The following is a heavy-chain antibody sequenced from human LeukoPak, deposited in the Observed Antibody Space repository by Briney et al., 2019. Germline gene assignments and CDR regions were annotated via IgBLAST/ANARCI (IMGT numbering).Heavy chain of an antibody. Sequence: PSETLSLTCTVSGGSISSSSYYWGWIRQPPGKGLEWIGSIYYSGSTYYNPSLKSRVTISINKSKNQFSLKLSSVTAADTAVYYCAILKSDYYDSSGYPNDSWGQGALVTVSS. J-gene: IGHJ4*02. CDR1: GGSISSSSYY. CDR3: AILKSDYYDSSGYPNDS. D-gene: IGHD3-22*01. V-gene: IGHV4-39*07. CDR2: IYYSGST.